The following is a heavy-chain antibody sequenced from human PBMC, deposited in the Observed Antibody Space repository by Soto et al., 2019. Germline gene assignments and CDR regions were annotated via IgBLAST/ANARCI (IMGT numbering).Heavy chain of an antibody. J-gene: IGHJ6*02. Sequence: QVQLVQSGAEVKKPGASVKVSCKASGYTFITYGISWVRQAPGQVLEWMGWITSYNGNTNYAQKLQGRVTMHPDTSTPTAYMELMRLRSEDTAVYYCARDRPTSSIRARDYSYAMDVWGQGTTVTVSS. CDR1: GYTFITYG. V-gene: IGHV1-18*01. CDR3: ARDRPTSSIRARDYSYAMDV. CDR2: ITSYNGNT. D-gene: IGHD6-6*01.